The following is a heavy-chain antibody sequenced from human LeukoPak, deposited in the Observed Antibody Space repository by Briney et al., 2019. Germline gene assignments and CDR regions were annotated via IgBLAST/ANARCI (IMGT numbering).Heavy chain of an antibody. CDR1: GFTFSSYD. V-gene: IGHV3-23*01. D-gene: IGHD3-10*01. CDR2: ISGSGGST. J-gene: IGHJ4*02. Sequence: GGSLRLSCAASGFTFSSYDMSWVRQAPGKGLEWVSEISGSGGSTYYADSVKGRFTISRDNSKNTLYLQMNSLRAEDTAVYYCAKPGRSFTSGYWGQGTLVTVSS. CDR3: AKPGRSFTSGY.